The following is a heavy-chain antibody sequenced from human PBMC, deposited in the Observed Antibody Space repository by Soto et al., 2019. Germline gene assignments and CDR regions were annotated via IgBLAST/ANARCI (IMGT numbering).Heavy chain of an antibody. CDR2: IYYSGST. V-gene: IGHV4-30-4*01. J-gene: IGHJ4*02. CDR3: ARVRRLLRYFDY. Sequence: SETLSLTCTVSGGSIRSGEYYWSWIRQPPGKGLEWIGYIYYSGSTYYNPSLKSRVTISVDTSKNQFSLKLSSVTAADTAVYYCARVRRLLRYFDYWGQGTLVTVSS. D-gene: IGHD3-9*01. CDR1: GGSIRSGEYY.